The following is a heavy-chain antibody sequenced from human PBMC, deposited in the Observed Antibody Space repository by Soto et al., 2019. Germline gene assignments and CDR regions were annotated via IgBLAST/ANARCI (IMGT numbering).Heavy chain of an antibody. CDR1: GFTFSSYW. CDR3: AGYYDFWSGYVLDY. Sequence: EVQLVESGGGLVQPGGSLSLSCAASGFTFSSYWLHWVRQAPGKGLVWVSGINGDGGSTSYADSVKGRFTISRDNAKNTLYLQMNSLRAEDTAVYYCAGYYDFWSGYVLDYWGQGTLVTVSS. J-gene: IGHJ4*02. CDR2: INGDGGST. V-gene: IGHV3-74*01. D-gene: IGHD3-3*01.